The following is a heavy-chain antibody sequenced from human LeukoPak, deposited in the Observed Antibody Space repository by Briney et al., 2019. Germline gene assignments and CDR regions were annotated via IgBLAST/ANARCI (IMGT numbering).Heavy chain of an antibody. CDR3: AREAPSDYDFWSGYLVQDY. CDR1: GYTFTSNY. Sequence: GASVKVSCKASGYTFTSNYIHWVRQAPGQGLEWMGMIYPRDGSTSYAQKFQGRVTVTRDTSTSTVHMELSGLRSEDTAVYYCAREAPSDYDFWSGYLVQDYWGQGTLVTVSS. J-gene: IGHJ4*02. D-gene: IGHD3-3*01. CDR2: IYPRDGST. V-gene: IGHV1-46*01.